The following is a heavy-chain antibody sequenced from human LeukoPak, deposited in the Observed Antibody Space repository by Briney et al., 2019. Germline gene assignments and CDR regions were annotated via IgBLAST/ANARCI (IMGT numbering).Heavy chain of an antibody. D-gene: IGHD2-21*02. CDR1: GFTFTTFA. J-gene: IGHJ6*02. CDR3: SAGATTYCGEDCYPSFFFYHGIDV. V-gene: IGHV1-58*01. Sequence: ASVTVSCTASGFTFTTFAVQWVRRARGQRLEWIGWIVVDGGNTHYAQKFQERVNIITDRSTNTVFMELRSLRSDDTAVYYCSAGATTYCGEDCYPSFFFYHGIDVWGQGTTVTVSS. CDR2: IVVDGGNT.